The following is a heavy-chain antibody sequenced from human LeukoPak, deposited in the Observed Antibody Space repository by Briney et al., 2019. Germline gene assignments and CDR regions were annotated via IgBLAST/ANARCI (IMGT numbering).Heavy chain of an antibody. CDR1: GFTFSSYA. D-gene: IGHD1-26*01. Sequence: GGSLRLSCAASGFTFSSYAMSWVRQAPGKGLEWVSAISGSGGSTYYADSVKGRFTISRDNADNSLYLQMNSLTAEDTAVYYCAREGPWDNFDYWGQGTLVTVSS. J-gene: IGHJ4*02. CDR2: ISGSGGST. CDR3: AREGPWDNFDY. V-gene: IGHV3-23*01.